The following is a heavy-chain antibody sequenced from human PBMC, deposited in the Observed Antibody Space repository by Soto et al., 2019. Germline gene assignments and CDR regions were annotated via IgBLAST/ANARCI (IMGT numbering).Heavy chain of an antibody. D-gene: IGHD2-8*01. CDR1: GGSISSGGYS. CDR3: ARASQCTNGVCYSNYYYYYGMDV. J-gene: IGHJ6*02. CDR2: IYHSGST. Sequence: SETLSLTCAVCGGSISSGGYSWSWIRQPPGKGLEWIGYIYHSGSTYYNPSLKSRVTISVDRSKNQFSLKLSSVTAADTAVYYCARASQCTNGVCYSNYYYYYGMDVWGQGTTVTVSS. V-gene: IGHV4-30-2*01.